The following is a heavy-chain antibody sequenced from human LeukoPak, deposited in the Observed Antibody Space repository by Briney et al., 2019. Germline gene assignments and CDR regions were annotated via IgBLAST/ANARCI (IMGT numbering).Heavy chain of an antibody. D-gene: IGHD2-15*01. Sequence: SETLSLTCTVSGGSISSSSYYWGWIRQPPGKGLEWIGSIYYSGSTYYNPSLKSRVTISVDTSKNQFSLKLSSVTAADTAVYYCAREGGYCSGGSCYRETFVDYWGQGTLVTVSS. J-gene: IGHJ4*02. CDR3: AREGGYCSGGSCYRETFVDY. V-gene: IGHV4-39*07. CDR2: IYYSGST. CDR1: GGSISSSSYY.